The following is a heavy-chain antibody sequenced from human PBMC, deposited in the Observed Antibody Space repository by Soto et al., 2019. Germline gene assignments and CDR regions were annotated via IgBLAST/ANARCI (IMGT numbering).Heavy chain of an antibody. CDR2: ISPYSGNT. Sequence: QVQLVQSGDEVRKPGSSVKVSCKASGYIFVNYGIAWVRQAPGQGLEWMGWISPYSGNTHYASKVQGRLTMTTDTSPRTAYRDLGRLTSEDTAVYCCERVDSYVTPTPEDAWGQGTTVTVSS. V-gene: IGHV1-18*01. J-gene: IGHJ6*02. D-gene: IGHD3-16*01. CDR3: ERVDSYVTPTPEDA. CDR1: GYIFVNYG.